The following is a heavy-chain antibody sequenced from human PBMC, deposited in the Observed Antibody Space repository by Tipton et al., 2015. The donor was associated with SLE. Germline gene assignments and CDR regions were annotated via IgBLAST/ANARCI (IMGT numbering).Heavy chain of an antibody. V-gene: IGHV3-23*01. J-gene: IGHJ4*02. CDR2: ISGSGANT. CDR1: GFTFSSYG. Sequence: SLRLSCAASGFTFSSYGMSWVRQAPGKGLEWVSGISGSGANTYYADSVKGRFTISRDNSRRTLNLQMNSLRAEDTAVYYCASDRGRDYDTLTGYRRHWGQGTLVAASS. CDR3: ASDRGRDYDTLTGYRRH. D-gene: IGHD3-9*01.